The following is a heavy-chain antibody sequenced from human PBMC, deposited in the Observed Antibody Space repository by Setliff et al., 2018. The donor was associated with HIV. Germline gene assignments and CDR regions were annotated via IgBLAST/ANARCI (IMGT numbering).Heavy chain of an antibody. CDR3: ARSKTFYDFWGGYYTHGAFKI. CDR1: GASISSGGYY. Sequence: PSETLSLTCTVSGASISSGGYYWSWIRQHPGKGLEWIAYIYYSGSTYYNPSLKSRVTISVDTSKNQFSLNLTSVTAADTAVYYCARSKTFYDFWGGYYTHGAFKIWGLGTMVTVSS. J-gene: IGHJ3*02. CDR2: IYYSGST. D-gene: IGHD3-3*01. V-gene: IGHV4-31*03.